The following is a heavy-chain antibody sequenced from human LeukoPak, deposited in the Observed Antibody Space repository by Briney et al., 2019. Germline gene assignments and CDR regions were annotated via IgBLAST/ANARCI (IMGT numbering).Heavy chain of an antibody. CDR3: ARQTGSGLFTLP. CDR2: IYYTGNT. CDR1: GVSISSSNSY. D-gene: IGHD3/OR15-3a*01. Sequence: AETLSLTCTVSGVSISSSNSYWGWIRQPPGKGLEWIGSIYYTGNTYYNASLKSRVTISIDTSKNQISLRLTSVTATDTAMYYCARQTGSGLFTLPGGQGTLVTVSS. J-gene: IGHJ4*02. V-gene: IGHV4-39*01.